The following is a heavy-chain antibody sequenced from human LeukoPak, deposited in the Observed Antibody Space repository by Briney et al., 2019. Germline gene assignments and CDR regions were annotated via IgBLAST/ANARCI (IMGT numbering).Heavy chain of an antibody. V-gene: IGHV3-30-3*01. D-gene: IGHD3-10*01. CDR1: GFTFASYA. J-gene: IGHJ4*02. Sequence: GRSLRLSCAGSGFTFASYAVHWARQAPGKRLEWVAFISSDGTTEHYRDSVKGRFTLSRDNSKNTVSLQMNSLGTEDTAVYYCARGRNSGSFIIDYWGQGTLVTVSS. CDR3: ARGRNSGSFIIDY. CDR2: ISSDGTTE.